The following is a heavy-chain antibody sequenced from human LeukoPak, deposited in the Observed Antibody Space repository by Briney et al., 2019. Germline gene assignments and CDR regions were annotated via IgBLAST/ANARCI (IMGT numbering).Heavy chain of an antibody. CDR1: GYTFTSYD. CDR2: MNPNSGNT. V-gene: IGHV1-8*01. CDR3: AINDNSRRYFQY. Sequence: ASVKVSCKASGYTFTSYDINWVRQATGQGLGWMGWMNPNSGNTGYAQKFQGRVTMTRNTSISTAYMELSSLRSEDTAVNYCAINDNSRRYFQYWGQGTLVTVSS. J-gene: IGHJ1*01. D-gene: IGHD1-26*01.